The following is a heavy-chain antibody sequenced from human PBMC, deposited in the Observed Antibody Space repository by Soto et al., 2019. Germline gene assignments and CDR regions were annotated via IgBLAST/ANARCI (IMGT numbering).Heavy chain of an antibody. CDR3: ARHFQSPIDY. Sequence: QLQLQESGPGLVKPSETLSLTCTVSGGSISGSSYYWGWIRQPPGKGLEWIGSLYYSGNTYYNPSLKSRVTISVDTSKNQFALKLSSVTAADTAVYYCARHFQSPIDYWGQGTLVTVSS. CDR2: LYYSGNT. CDR1: GGSISGSSYY. J-gene: IGHJ4*02. V-gene: IGHV4-39*01.